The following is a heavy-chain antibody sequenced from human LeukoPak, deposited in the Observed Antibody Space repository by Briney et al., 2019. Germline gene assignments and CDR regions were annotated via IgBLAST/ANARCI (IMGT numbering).Heavy chain of an antibody. D-gene: IGHD4-17*01. CDR3: ARYGDYAYDY. CDR1: GGSFSGYY. J-gene: IGHJ4*02. CDR2: INHSGST. Sequence: SETLSLTCAVYGGSFSGYYWSWIRQPPGKGLEWIGEINHSGSTNYNPSLKSRVTISVDTSKNQFSLKLSSVTAADTAVYYCARYGDYAYDYWGQGTLVTVSS. V-gene: IGHV4-34*01.